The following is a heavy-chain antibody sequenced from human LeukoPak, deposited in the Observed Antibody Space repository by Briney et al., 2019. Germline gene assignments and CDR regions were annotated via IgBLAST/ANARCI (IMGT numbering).Heavy chain of an antibody. CDR1: GHTFTAYY. V-gene: IGHV1-2*02. CDR3: ARDKGRVGATKEAFDI. J-gene: IGHJ3*02. Sequence: ASVKVSCWASGHTFTAYYIHWVRQAPGQGLEWMGWIDPDSGSAYYPQKFRGRVTMTRDTSISTAYMELSGLKSDGSALYYCARDKGRVGATKEAFDIWGQGTMVSVSS. D-gene: IGHD1-26*01. CDR2: IDPDSGSA.